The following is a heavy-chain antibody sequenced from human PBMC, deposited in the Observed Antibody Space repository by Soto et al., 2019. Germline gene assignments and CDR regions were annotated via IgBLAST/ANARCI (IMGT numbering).Heavy chain of an antibody. CDR3: APDPDLHGGRSYYYYGMDV. D-gene: IGHD2-21*01. CDR1: GFTFTSSA. V-gene: IGHV1-58*01. Sequence: SVKVSCKASGFTFTSSAVQWVRQARGQRLEWIGWIVVGSGNTNYAQKFQERVTITRGMSTSTAYMELSSLRSEDTAVYYCAPDPDLHGGRSYYYYGMDVWGQGAPVPVSS. J-gene: IGHJ6*02. CDR2: IVVGSGNT.